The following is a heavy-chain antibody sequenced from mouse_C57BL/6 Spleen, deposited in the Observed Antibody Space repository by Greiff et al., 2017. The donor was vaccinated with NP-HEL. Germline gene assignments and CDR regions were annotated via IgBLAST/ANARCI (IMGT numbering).Heavy chain of an antibody. D-gene: IGHD2-4*01. Sequence: VQLQQSGPELVKPGASVKISCKASGYAFSSSWMNWVKQRPGKGLEWIGRIYPGDGDTNYNGKFKGKATLTADKSSSTAYMQLSSLTSEDSAVYFCARYDSDGGYLDYWGQGTTLTVSS. V-gene: IGHV1-82*01. CDR3: ARYDSDGGYLDY. J-gene: IGHJ2*01. CDR1: GYAFSSSW. CDR2: IYPGDGDT.